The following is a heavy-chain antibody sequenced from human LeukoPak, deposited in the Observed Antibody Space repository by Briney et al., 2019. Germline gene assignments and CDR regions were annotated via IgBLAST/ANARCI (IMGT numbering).Heavy chain of an antibody. D-gene: IGHD3-16*01. CDR3: AKGIGDLYYTLDV. Sequence: GGSLRLSCAASGLSFTNYAMNWVRQAPGKGLEWVSVISGSGTNIYYADSVRGRFTISRDNSGNTVFLQMNSLRAEDAAVYYCAKGIGDLYYTLDVWGQGTTVSASS. CDR2: ISGSGTNI. CDR1: GLSFTNYA. J-gene: IGHJ6*01. V-gene: IGHV3-23*01.